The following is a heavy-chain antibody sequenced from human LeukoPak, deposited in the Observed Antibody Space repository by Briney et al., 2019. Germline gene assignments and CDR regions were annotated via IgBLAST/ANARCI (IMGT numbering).Heavy chain of an antibody. V-gene: IGHV4-4*07. D-gene: IGHD2-2*01. J-gene: IGHJ4*02. CDR1: GGSISNYY. Sequence: SETLSLTCTVSGGSISNYYWSWIRQPAGKGLEWIGRIYTSGSTNYNPSLKSRITMSVDTSKNQFSLKLSSATAADTAVYYCARDSSRTFDYWGQGTLVTVSS. CDR3: ARDSSRTFDY. CDR2: IYTSGST.